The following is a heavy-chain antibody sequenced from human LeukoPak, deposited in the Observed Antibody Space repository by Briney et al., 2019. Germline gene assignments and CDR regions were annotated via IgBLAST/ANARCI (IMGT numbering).Heavy chain of an antibody. D-gene: IGHD1-26*01. CDR2: IRYDGSNK. V-gene: IGHV3-30*02. CDR3: SKDLSPMVGSKIFDY. J-gene: IGHJ4*02. CDR1: GFTFSTYG. Sequence: PGGSLGLSCAASGFTFSTYGMHWVRQAPGKGLEWVAFIRYDGSNKYYADSVKGRFTISRDNSKNTLYLQMNSLRAEDTAVYSCSKDLSPMVGSKIFDYWGQGTLVTVSS.